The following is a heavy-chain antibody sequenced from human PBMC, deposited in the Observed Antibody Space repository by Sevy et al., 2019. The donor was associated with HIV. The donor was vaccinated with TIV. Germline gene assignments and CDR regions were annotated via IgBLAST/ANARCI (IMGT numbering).Heavy chain of an antibody. V-gene: IGHV1-18*01. CDR3: ARDSEYSYTPGALLSEVFYYYYGMDV. D-gene: IGHD5-18*01. J-gene: IGHJ6*02. CDR2: ISAYNGNT. Sequence: ASVKVSCKASGYTFTSYGISWVRQAPGQGLEWMVWISAYNGNTNYAQKLQGRVTMTTDTSTRSAYMELRSLRYDDTAVYYCARDSEYSYTPGALLSEVFYYYYGMDVWGQGTTVTVSS. CDR1: GYTFTSYG.